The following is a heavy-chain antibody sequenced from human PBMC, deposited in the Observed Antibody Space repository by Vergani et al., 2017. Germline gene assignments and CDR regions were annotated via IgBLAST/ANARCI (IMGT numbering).Heavy chain of an antibody. CDR1: GYTFTSYD. J-gene: IGHJ6*03. Sequence: QVQLVQSGAEVKKPGASVKVSCKASGYTFTSYDINWVRQATGQGLEWMGWMNPNSGNTGYAQKFQGRVTMTRNTSISTAYMELSSLRSEDTAVYYWAGLVGWKRVHYYYYYMDVWGKGTTVTVSS. D-gene: IGHD6-6*01. CDR2: MNPNSGNT. CDR3: AGLVGWKRVHYYYYYMDV. V-gene: IGHV1-8*01.